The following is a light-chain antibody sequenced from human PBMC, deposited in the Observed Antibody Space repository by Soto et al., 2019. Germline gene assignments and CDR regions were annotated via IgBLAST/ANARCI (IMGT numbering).Light chain of an antibody. V-gene: IGKV1-9*01. CDR3: QQLNTYPVT. CDR2: AAS. J-gene: IGKJ5*01. CDR1: QDISSS. Sequence: DIQLTQSPSFLSASVGDRVTITCRASQDISSSLAWYQQKPGKAPNLLIYAASTLQSGVPSRFSGSGSGTEFILTITSLQPEDFATYYCQQLNTYPVTFGQGTRRDI.